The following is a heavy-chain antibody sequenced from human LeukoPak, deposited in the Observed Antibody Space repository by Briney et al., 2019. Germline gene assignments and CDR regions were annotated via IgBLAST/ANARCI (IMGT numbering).Heavy chain of an antibody. V-gene: IGHV3-23*01. CDR2: ISASATNI. CDR3: TKTTQILLRGGQFDY. CDR1: GFIFSNYA. D-gene: IGHD3-16*01. Sequence: GGSLRLSCAASGFIFSNYAMTWVRQAPGKGLEWVAGISASATNIYYADSVKGQFTISRDNSKKTLFLQMNNLRVDDTGKYFCTKTTQILLRGGQFDYWGQGTLVTVSS. J-gene: IGHJ4*02.